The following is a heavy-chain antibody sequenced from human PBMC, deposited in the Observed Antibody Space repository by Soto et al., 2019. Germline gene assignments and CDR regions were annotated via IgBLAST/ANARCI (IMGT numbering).Heavy chain of an antibody. Sequence: SETLSLTCPVSGGSVSSGSYYWSWIRQPPGKGLEWIGYIYYSGSTSYNPSLKSRVTISVDTSKNQFSLKLSSVTAADTAVYYCASYYDSSVPTFDYWGQGILVNVSS. CDR1: GGSVSSGSYY. V-gene: IGHV4-61*01. CDR2: IYYSGST. D-gene: IGHD3-22*01. J-gene: IGHJ4*02. CDR3: ASYYDSSVPTFDY.